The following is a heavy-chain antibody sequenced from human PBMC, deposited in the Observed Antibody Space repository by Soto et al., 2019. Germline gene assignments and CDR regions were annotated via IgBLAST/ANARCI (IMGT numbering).Heavy chain of an antibody. V-gene: IGHV4-59*01. D-gene: IGHD2-21*01. CDR3: ARGSLAITGH. Sequence: SETLSLTCSVSGGSISNYYWSWIRQPPGKGLEWIGYIHYTGSTNYNPSLKSRVTMSVDTSKNQFSLKLSSVTAADTAVYYCARGSLAITGHWGQGTLVTVSS. CDR1: GGSISNYY. CDR2: IHYTGST. J-gene: IGHJ4*02.